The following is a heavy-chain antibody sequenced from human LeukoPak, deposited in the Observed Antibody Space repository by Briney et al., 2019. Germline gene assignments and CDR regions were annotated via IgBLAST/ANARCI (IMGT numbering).Heavy chain of an antibody. CDR2: ISSSSSYI. Sequence: PGGSLRLSCAASGFTFSDYYMSWIRQAPGKGLEWVSYISSSSSYIYYADSVKGRFTISRDNAKNSLYLQMNSLRAEDTAVYYCARAYSETYGLGYYYMDVWGKGTTVTISS. CDR1: GFTFSDYY. J-gene: IGHJ6*03. V-gene: IGHV3-11*06. CDR3: ARAYSETYGLGYYYMDV. D-gene: IGHD1-26*01.